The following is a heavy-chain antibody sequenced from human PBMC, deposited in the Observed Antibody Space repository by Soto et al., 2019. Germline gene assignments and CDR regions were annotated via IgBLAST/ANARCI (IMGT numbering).Heavy chain of an antibody. CDR1: GGTIRSYY. J-gene: IGHJ5*02. CDR3: AFVPDSGYDLDLFYT. CDR2: IYYSGST. Sequence: PSETLSLTCSVSGGTIRSYYWSWFRQPPGKGLEWIGYIYYSGSTNYNPSLKSRVTISVDTSKNQFSLKLSSVTAADTAVYYCAFVPDSGYDLDLFYTCGQGSSVTVS. D-gene: IGHD5-12*01. V-gene: IGHV4-59*01.